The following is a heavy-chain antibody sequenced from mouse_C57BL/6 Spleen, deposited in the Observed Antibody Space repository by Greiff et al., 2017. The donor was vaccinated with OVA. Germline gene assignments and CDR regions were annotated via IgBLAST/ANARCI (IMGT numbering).Heavy chain of an antibody. V-gene: IGHV1-72*01. CDR2: IDPTSGGT. CDR3: ATAQARSYYFDY. CDR1: GYTFTRYW. D-gene: IGHD3-2*02. Sequence: VQLQQPGAELVKPGASVKLSCKASGYTFTRYWMHWVKQRPGRGLEWIGRIDPTSGGTKSNEKFKSKATLTVDKPSITAYMQLSSLTSEDSAVYYCATAQARSYYFDYWGQGTTLTVSS. J-gene: IGHJ2*01.